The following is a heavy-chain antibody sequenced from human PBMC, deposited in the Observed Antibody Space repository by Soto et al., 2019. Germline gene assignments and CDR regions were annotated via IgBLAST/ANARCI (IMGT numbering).Heavy chain of an antibody. CDR3: ASPLWRNDYNWGYFDL. V-gene: IGHV3-30-3*01. CDR2: ISYDGSNK. Sequence: QVQLVESGGGVVQPGRSLRLSCAASGFTFSSYAMHWVRQAPGKGLEWVAVISYDGSNKYYADSVKGRFTISRDNSKNTLDLQMNSLRAEDTAVDYCASPLWRNDYNWGYFDLWGRGTLVTVSS. J-gene: IGHJ2*01. D-gene: IGHD4-4*01. CDR1: GFTFSSYA.